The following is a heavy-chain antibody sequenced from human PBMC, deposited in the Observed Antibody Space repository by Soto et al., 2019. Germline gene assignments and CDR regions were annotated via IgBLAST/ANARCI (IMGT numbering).Heavy chain of an antibody. V-gene: IGHV3-48*02. CDR2: ISSGGNNI. Sequence: GGSLRLSCAASGFSYRSYSTSWVRQAPGKGLEWISYISSGGNNIYYAGSVKGRFTISRNNAESSLYLQMNSLRDEDTAVYYCARGLGPGRNAFDMWGLGTMVTVSS. CDR3: ARGLGPGRNAFDM. J-gene: IGHJ3*02. CDR1: GFSYRSYS.